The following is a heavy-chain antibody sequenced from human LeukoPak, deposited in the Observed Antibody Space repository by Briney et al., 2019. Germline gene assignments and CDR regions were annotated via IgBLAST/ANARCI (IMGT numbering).Heavy chain of an antibody. Sequence: SETLSLTCTVSGGSISSYYWSWIRQPAGKGLEWIGRIYTSGSTNYNPSLKSRVTMSVDTSKNQFSLKLSSVTAADTAVYYCARSTYDFWSERDLYDYSYYMDVWGKGTTVTVSS. V-gene: IGHV4-4*07. CDR1: GGSISSYY. D-gene: IGHD3-3*01. CDR3: ARSTYDFWSERDLYDYSYYMDV. J-gene: IGHJ6*03. CDR2: IYTSGST.